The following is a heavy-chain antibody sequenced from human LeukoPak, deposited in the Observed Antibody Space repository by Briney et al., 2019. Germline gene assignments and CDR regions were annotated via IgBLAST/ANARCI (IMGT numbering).Heavy chain of an antibody. CDR1: GFTFSSYS. V-gene: IGHV3-21*01. CDR2: ISTRSSYI. CDR3: AARDSYGSGNYPFDY. Sequence: GGSLRLSCAASGFTFSSYSIYWVRQAPGNGLEWVSSISTRSSYIYYADSVKGRFTISRDNARNSLYLQMNSLRADDTAVYYCAARDSYGSGNYPFDYWGKGTLVTVSS. J-gene: IGHJ4*02. D-gene: IGHD3-10*01.